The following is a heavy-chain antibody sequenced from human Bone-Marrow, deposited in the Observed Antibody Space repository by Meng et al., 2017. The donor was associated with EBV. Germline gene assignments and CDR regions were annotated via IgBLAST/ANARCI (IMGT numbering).Heavy chain of an antibody. CDR3: ARDSTLDHFDL. Sequence: QRVDSGGGLVKPGGSLRLACVASGFTLNDYYMGWIPQAPGKGLEWVAHISSTSRTVDYADSVKGRFIISRDNARNSVYLQMNSLRDEDTAVYYCARDSTLDHFDLWGQGTLVTVSS. D-gene: IGHD1-1*01. CDR1: GFTLNDYY. J-gene: IGHJ4*02. CDR2: ISSTSRTV. V-gene: IGHV3-11*01.